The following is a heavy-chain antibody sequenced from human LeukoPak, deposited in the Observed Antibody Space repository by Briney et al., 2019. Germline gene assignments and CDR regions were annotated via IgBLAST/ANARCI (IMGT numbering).Heavy chain of an antibody. CDR3: ARGLSSGRNWFDP. D-gene: IGHD6-19*01. Sequence: QSSETLSLTCAVYGGSFSGYYWSWIRQPPGKGLEWIGEINHSGSTNYNPSLKSRVTISVDTSKNQFSLKLSSVTAADTAVYYCARGLSSGRNWFDPWGRGTLVTVSS. CDR1: GGSFSGYY. V-gene: IGHV4-34*01. J-gene: IGHJ5*02. CDR2: INHSGST.